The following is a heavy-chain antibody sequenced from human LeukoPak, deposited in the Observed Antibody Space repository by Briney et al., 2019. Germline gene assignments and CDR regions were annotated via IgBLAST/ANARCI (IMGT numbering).Heavy chain of an antibody. CDR2: INPDESEK. CDR3: ARFRTVAGNPPDY. J-gene: IGHJ4*02. CDR1: GFTLSNYW. V-gene: IGHV3-7*03. D-gene: IGHD6-19*01. Sequence: GGSLRLSCAASGFTLSNYWMSWVRQAPGRGLEWVANINPDESEKYYEDSVKGRFTISRDNADNSLYLHMNTLRAEDTAVYYCARFRTVAGNPPDYWGQGTLVTVSS.